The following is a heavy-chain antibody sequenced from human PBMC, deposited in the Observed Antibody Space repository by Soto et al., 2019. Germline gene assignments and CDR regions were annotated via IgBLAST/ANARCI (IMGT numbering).Heavy chain of an antibody. CDR2: IYYRGST. CDR3: ARDLRFQGHDYADYLGYGMDV. J-gene: IGHJ6*02. V-gene: IGHV4-59*01. CDR1: GGSISPYY. D-gene: IGHD4-17*01. Sequence: QVQLQESGPGLVKPSETLSLTCTVSGGSISPYYWSWIRQFPGKGLEWLGYIYYRGSTDYNPSLKRRVTISVDTSKNQFSLNLSSVTAADTAVYYCARDLRFQGHDYADYLGYGMDVWGQGTTVTVSS.